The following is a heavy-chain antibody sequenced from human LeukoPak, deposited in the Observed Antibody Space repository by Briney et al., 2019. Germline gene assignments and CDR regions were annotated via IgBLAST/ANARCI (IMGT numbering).Heavy chain of an antibody. V-gene: IGHV1-46*01. CDR3: ARVGYDSYGFNQFDF. CDR2: INPSGGST. J-gene: IGHJ4*02. Sequence: GASVKVSCKASGYTFTSYYMHWVRQAPGQGLEWMGIINPSGGSTTYAQKFQGRVTMTRDMSTSTVYMELSSLRSEDTAVYYCARVGYDSYGFNQFDFWGQGTLVTVSS. CDR1: GYTFTSYY. D-gene: IGHD3-22*01.